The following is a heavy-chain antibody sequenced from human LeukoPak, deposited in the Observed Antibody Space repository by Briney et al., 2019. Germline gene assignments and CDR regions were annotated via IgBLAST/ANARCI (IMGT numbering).Heavy chain of an antibody. D-gene: IGHD6-13*01. V-gene: IGHV4-59*01. CDR1: GGSFSGYY. J-gene: IGHJ6*03. CDR3: AREYSSSWYVNYYYMDV. CDR2: IYYSGST. Sequence: SETLSLTCAVYGGSFSGYYWSWIRQPPGKGLEWIGYIYYSGSTNYNPSLKSRVTISVDTSKNQFSLKLSSVTAADTAVYYCAREYSSSWYVNYYYMDVWGKGTTVTVSS.